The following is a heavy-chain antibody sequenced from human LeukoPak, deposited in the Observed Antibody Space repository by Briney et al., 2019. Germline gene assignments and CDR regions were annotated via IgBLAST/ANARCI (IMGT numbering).Heavy chain of an antibody. CDR3: AREPMYYDILTGYYGDAFDI. D-gene: IGHD3-9*01. CDR2: IKSKTDGGTT. J-gene: IGHJ3*02. V-gene: IGHV3-15*05. Sequence: GGSLRLSCAASGFTFSNAWMSWVRQAPGKGLEWVGRIKSKTDGGTTDYAAPVKGRFTISRDNAKNTLYLQMNSLRAEDMAVYYCAREPMYYDILTGYYGDAFDIWGQGTMVTVSS. CDR1: GFTFSNAW.